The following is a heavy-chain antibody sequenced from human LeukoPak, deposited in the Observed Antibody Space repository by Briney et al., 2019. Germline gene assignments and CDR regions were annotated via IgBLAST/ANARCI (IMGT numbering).Heavy chain of an antibody. CDR1: GFTFSDYY. D-gene: IGHD6-13*01. Sequence: GGSLRLSCAASGFTFSDYYMSWIRQAPGKGLEWVAVIWYDGSSKDYADSVKGRFTLSRDNSKNTLYLQMNSLTVEDTAVYYCARSQSSSLIDYWGQGTLVTVSS. CDR2: IWYDGSSK. J-gene: IGHJ4*02. V-gene: IGHV3-33*08. CDR3: ARSQSSSLIDY.